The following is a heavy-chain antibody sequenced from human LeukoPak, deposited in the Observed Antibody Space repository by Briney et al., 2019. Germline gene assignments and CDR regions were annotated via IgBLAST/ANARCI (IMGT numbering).Heavy chain of an antibody. CDR3: SSTISYYDSSGYYYVYLDY. V-gene: IGHV3-30*03. Sequence: PGGSLRLSCAASGFTFSSYGMHWVRQAPGKGLEWVAVISYDGSNKYYADSVKGRFIISRDNSKNTLYLQMNSQRAEDTAVYYCSSTISYYDSSGYYYVYLDYWGQGTLVTVSS. J-gene: IGHJ4*02. CDR1: GFTFSSYG. D-gene: IGHD3-22*01. CDR2: ISYDGSNK.